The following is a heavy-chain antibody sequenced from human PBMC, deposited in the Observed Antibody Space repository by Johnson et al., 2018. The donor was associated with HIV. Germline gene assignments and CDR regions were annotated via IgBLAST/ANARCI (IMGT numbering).Heavy chain of an antibody. CDR1: GFTFSSYW. J-gene: IGHJ3*02. CDR3: ARDSRTYNFWSGSEAFDI. D-gene: IGHD3-3*01. V-gene: IGHV3-74*01. Sequence: VQLVESGGGLVQPGGSLRLSCAASGFTFSSYWMHWVRQAPGKGLVWVSRINSDGSSITYADSVNGRFTISRDNAKNTLYLQMNSLRAEDTAVYYCARDSRTYNFWSGSEAFDIWGQGTMVTVS. CDR2: INSDGSSI.